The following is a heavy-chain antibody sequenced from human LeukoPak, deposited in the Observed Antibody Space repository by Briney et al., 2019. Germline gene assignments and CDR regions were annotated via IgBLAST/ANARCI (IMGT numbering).Heavy chain of an antibody. CDR1: GFTFSSYT. CDR2: ISPSSSYI. Sequence: GRSLRLSCAASGFTFSSYTLNWVRQAPGKGLEWVSSISPSSSYIYYADSVKGRFTISRDNAKNSLYLQMNSLRAEDTAVYYCARDCSSTSGCWGPWGQGTLVTVSS. V-gene: IGHV3-21*01. D-gene: IGHD2-2*01. J-gene: IGHJ5*02. CDR3: ARDCSSTSGCWGP.